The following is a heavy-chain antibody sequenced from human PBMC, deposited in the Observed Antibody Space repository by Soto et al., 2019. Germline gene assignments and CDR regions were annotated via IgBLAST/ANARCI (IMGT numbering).Heavy chain of an antibody. D-gene: IGHD6-19*01. Sequence: QVQLVESGGGVVQPGRSLRLSCAASGFTFSSYGMHWVRQAPGKGLEWVAVIWYDGSNKYYADSVKGRFTISRDNSQNTLYLQMNSLRAEDTAVYYCARVGNGWYFDYWGQGTLVTVSS. CDR1: GFTFSSYG. V-gene: IGHV3-33*01. CDR2: IWYDGSNK. J-gene: IGHJ4*02. CDR3: ARVGNGWYFDY.